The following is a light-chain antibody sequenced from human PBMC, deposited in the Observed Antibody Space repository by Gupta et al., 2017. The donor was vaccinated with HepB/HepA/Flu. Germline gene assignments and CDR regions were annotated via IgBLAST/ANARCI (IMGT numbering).Light chain of an antibody. Sequence: EIVMTQSPATLSMSPGERATLSCRASQSVSSNLAWYQQKPGQAPRLLIYGASTRATGIPARFSGSGSGTEFTLTISSLQSEDFAVYYCQQYNNWWTFVQGTKVEIK. CDR3: QQYNNWWT. CDR2: GAS. CDR1: QSVSSN. V-gene: IGKV3-15*01. J-gene: IGKJ1*01.